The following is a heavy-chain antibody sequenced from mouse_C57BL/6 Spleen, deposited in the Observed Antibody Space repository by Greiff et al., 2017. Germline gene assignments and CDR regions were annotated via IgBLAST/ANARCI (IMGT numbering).Heavy chain of an antibody. D-gene: IGHD2-4*01. Sequence: QVHLQQSGPELVKPGASVKLSCKASGYTFTSYDINWVKQRPGQGLEWIGWIYPRDGSTKYNEKFKGKATLTVDTSSSTAYMELHSLTSEDSAVYFCARYYDYDGDWFAYWGQGTLVTVSA. CDR3: ARYYDYDGDWFAY. CDR2: IYPRDGST. J-gene: IGHJ3*01. CDR1: GYTFTSYD. V-gene: IGHV1-85*01.